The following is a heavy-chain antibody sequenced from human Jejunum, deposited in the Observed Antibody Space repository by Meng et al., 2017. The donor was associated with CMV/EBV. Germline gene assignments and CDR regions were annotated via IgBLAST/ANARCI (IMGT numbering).Heavy chain of an antibody. CDR3: ARSVDGMDV. J-gene: IGHJ6*02. V-gene: IGHV4-34*01. Sequence: SLTCAVYSESFSDYYWSWIRQPPGKGLEWIGEIYHSGTTIYNPSLKSRVTISVDTSKNQFSLKLTSVTAADTAVYYCARSVDGMDVWGQGTTVTVSS. CDR2: IYHSGTT. CDR1: SESFSDYY.